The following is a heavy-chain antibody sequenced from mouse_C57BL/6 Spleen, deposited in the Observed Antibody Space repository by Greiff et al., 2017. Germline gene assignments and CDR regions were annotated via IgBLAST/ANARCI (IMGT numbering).Heavy chain of an antibody. CDR2: IDPEDGET. D-gene: IGHD2-4*01. Sequence: EVQLQQSGAELVKPGASVKLSCTASGFNIKDYYMHWVKQRTEQGLEWIGRIDPEDGETIYAPKFQGKATITADTSSNTAYLQLSSLTSEDTAVYYCARSYYDRGLAMDYWGQGTSVTVSS. V-gene: IGHV14-2*01. CDR3: ARSYYDRGLAMDY. CDR1: GFNIKDYY. J-gene: IGHJ4*01.